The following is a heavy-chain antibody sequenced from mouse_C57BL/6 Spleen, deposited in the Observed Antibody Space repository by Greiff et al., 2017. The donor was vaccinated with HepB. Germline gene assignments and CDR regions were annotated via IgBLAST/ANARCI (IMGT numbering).Heavy chain of an antibody. CDR1: GYTFTSYW. Sequence: QVQLQQPGAELVKPGASVKLSCKASGYTFTSYWMHWVKQRPGQGLEWIGMIHPNSGSTNYNEKFKSKATLAVDKSSITAYMQLSSLTSEDSAVYYCAKCYYYCSDDGYAMDYWGQGTSVTVSS. CDR3: AKCYYYCSDDGYAMDY. J-gene: IGHJ4*01. CDR2: IHPNSGST. V-gene: IGHV1-64*01. D-gene: IGHD1-1*01.